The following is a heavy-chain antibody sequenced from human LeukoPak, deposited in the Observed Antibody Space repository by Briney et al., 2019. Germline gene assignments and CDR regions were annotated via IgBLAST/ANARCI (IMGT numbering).Heavy chain of an antibody. CDR3: ARESNGGVYFQH. Sequence: GGSLRLSCAASGFTFNSYWMSWVRQAPGKGLEWVAKMKQDGSEKYYVDSVKGRFTISRDNSKNTLYLQMNSLRGEDTALYYCARESNGGVYFQHWGQGTVVTVSS. CDR2: MKQDGSEK. D-gene: IGHD2-8*02. J-gene: IGHJ1*01. CDR1: GFTFNSYW. V-gene: IGHV3-7*03.